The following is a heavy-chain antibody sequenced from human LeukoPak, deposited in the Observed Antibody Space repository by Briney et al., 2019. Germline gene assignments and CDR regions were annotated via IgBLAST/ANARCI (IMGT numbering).Heavy chain of an antibody. Sequence: SETLSLTCAVYGGSFSGYYWSWIRQPPGKGLEWIGEINHSGSTNYNPSLKSRVTISVDTSKNQFSLKLSSVTAADTAVYYCAREFAGYCTNGVCYPHFDYWGQGTLVTVSS. J-gene: IGHJ4*02. CDR2: INHSGST. D-gene: IGHD2-8*01. CDR3: AREFAGYCTNGVCYPHFDY. V-gene: IGHV4-34*01. CDR1: GGSFSGYY.